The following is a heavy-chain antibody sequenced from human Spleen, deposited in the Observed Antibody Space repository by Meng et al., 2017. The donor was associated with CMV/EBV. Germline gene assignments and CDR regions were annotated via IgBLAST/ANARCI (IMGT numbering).Heavy chain of an antibody. J-gene: IGHJ4*02. CDR1: GFTFSNAW. D-gene: IGHD5-12*01. Sequence: EVQLVWFGVGLVKPGGSLRLSCAASGFTFSNAWMSWVRQAPGKGLEWVGRIKSKTDGGTTDYAAPVKGRFTISRDDSKNTLYLQMNSLKTEDTAVYYCTRCVGGYDLMGYWGQGTLVTVSS. V-gene: IGHV3-15*01. CDR3: TRCVGGYDLMGY. CDR2: IKSKTDGGTT.